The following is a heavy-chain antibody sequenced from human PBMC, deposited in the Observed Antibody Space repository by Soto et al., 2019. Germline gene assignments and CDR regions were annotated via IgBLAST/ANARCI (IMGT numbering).Heavy chain of an antibody. J-gene: IGHJ3*02. V-gene: IGHV3-48*03. CDR3: ARDSIVTTHAFDI. CDR1: VFTFISYE. CDR2: ISSSGSTI. D-gene: IGHD5-12*01. Sequence: GWSLRLSCASSVFTFISYEMNWVRQAPGKGLEWVSYISSSGSTIYYADSVKGRFTISRDNAKNSLYLQMNSLRAEDTAVYYCARDSIVTTHAFDIWGQGTMVTVSS.